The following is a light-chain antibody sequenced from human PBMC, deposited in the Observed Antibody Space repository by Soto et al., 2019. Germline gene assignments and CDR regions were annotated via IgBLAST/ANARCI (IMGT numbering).Light chain of an antibody. CDR3: QQRSYWP. CDR1: QSVGDH. Sequence: EIVLTQSPATLSLSPGEGATLSCRASQSVGDHLAWYQQKPGQAPRLLIYDASLRATDIPGRFSGSGSGTDFTLTISSLEPEDFAVYYCQQRSYWPFGPGTRLEI. J-gene: IGKJ2*01. CDR2: DAS. V-gene: IGKV3-11*01.